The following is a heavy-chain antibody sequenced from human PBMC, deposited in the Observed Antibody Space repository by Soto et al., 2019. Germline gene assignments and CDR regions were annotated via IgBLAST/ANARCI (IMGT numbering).Heavy chain of an antibody. V-gene: IGHV4-4*02. Sequence: QVQLQESGPGLVKPSGTLSLSCAVSGGSISSSHWWTWVRQPPGKGLEWIGEIYHSGSTNYNPSLKSRVTISVDTSRNQFSLNLSSVTAADTAVYYWASSGGGEDYWGQGILVTVSS. J-gene: IGHJ4*02. CDR2: IYHSGST. CDR1: GGSISSSHW. D-gene: IGHD3-16*01. CDR3: ASSGGGEDY.